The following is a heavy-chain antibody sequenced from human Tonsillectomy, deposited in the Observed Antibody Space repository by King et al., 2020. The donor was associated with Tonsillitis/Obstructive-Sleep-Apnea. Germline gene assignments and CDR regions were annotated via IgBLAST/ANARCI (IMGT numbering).Heavy chain of an antibody. CDR2: ISGDGGST. D-gene: IGHD3-3*01. CDR1: GFTFDDYA. Sequence: VQLVESGGGVVQPGGSLRLSCAASGFTFDDYAMHWVRQAPGKGLEWVSLISGDGGSTYYADSVKGRFTISRDNSKNSLYLQMNSLRTEDTALNYCAKASHYDFWSGYYSYWGQGTLVTVSS. V-gene: IGHV3-43*02. CDR3: AKASHYDFWSGYYSY. J-gene: IGHJ4*02.